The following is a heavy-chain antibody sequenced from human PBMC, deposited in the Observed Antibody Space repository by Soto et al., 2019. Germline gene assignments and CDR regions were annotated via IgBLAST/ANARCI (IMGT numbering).Heavy chain of an antibody. V-gene: IGHV4-34*01. CDR2: INHSGST. Sequence: QVQLQQWGAGLLKPSENLSLTCAVYGGSFSGYYWSWIRQPPGKGLEWIGEINHSGSTNYNPSLKSRVTISVDTSKNQFSLKLSSVTAADTAVYYCARCSLEYSSSYLGTPPGIFDYWGQGTLVTVSS. CDR1: GGSFSGYY. CDR3: ARCSLEYSSSYLGTPPGIFDY. D-gene: IGHD6-6*01. J-gene: IGHJ4*02.